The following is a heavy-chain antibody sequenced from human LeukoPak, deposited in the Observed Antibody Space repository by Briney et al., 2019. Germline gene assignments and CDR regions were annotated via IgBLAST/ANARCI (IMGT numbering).Heavy chain of an antibody. CDR3: AKRSGRGDYMDV. Sequence: GGSLRLSCAASGLNFNNYAMSWVRQAPGKGLEWVSAISGSGGSTYYADSVKGRFTISRDNSKNTLYLQMNSLRAEDTAVYYCAKRSGRGDYMDVWGKGTTVTVSS. D-gene: IGHD3-10*01. V-gene: IGHV3-23*01. J-gene: IGHJ6*03. CDR1: GLNFNNYA. CDR2: ISGSGGST.